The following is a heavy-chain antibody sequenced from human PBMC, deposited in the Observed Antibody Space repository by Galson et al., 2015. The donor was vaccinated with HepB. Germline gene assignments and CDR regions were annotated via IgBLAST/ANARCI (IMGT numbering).Heavy chain of an antibody. Sequence: SVKVSCKASGGTFSSYAISWVRQAPGQGLEWMGGIIPIFGTANYAQKFQGRVTITADESTSTAYMELSSLRSEDTAMYYCARWVRYAAPEYYFDYWGQGTLVTVSS. J-gene: IGHJ4*02. CDR1: GGTFSSYA. D-gene: IGHD1-14*01. CDR3: ARWVRYAAPEYYFDY. CDR2: IIPIFGTA. V-gene: IGHV1-69*13.